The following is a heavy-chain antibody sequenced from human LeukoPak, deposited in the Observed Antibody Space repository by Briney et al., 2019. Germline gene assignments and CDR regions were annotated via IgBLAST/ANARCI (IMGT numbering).Heavy chain of an antibody. CDR2: ISENGGTT. D-gene: IGHD5-24*01. CDR3: ARSEMATISGAFDI. J-gene: IGHJ3*02. V-gene: IGHV3-23*01. CDR1: GFTFSSYA. Sequence: GGSLRLSCAASGFTFSSYALSWVRQAPGKGLEWVSGISENGGTTFYADSVKGRFTITRDNSKNTLYVQMDSLRAEDTAVYYCARSEMATISGAFDIWGQGTMVTVSS.